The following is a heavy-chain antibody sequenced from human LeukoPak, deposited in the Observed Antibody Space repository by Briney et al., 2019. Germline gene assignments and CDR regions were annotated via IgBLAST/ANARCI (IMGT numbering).Heavy chain of an antibody. D-gene: IGHD6-6*01. CDR1: GGSISSYY. J-gene: IGHJ6*02. Sequence: SETLSLTCTVSGGSISSYYWSWIRQPPGKGLEWIGYIYYSGSTNYNPSLKSRVTISVDTSKNQFSLKLSSVTAADTAVYYCARGWSSSSDYYYYGMDVWGQGTTVTVSS. CDR3: ARGWSSSSDYYYYGMDV. V-gene: IGHV4-59*01. CDR2: IYYSGST.